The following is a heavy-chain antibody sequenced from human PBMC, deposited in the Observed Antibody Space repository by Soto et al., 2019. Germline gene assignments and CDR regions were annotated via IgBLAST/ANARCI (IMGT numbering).Heavy chain of an antibody. CDR2: IRSKANSYAT. D-gene: IGHD2-15*01. Sequence: PGGSLRLSCAASGFTFSGSAMHWVRQASGKGLEWVGRIRSKANSYATAYAASVKGRFTISRDDSKNTAYLQMNSLKTEDTAVYYCTSHCSGGSCYSVSAFDIWGQGTMVTVSS. V-gene: IGHV3-73*01. J-gene: IGHJ3*02. CDR3: TSHCSGGSCYSVSAFDI. CDR1: GFTFSGSA.